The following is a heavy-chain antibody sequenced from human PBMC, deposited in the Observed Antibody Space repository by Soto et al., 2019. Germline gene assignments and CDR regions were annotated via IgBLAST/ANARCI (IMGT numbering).Heavy chain of an antibody. D-gene: IGHD2-15*01. V-gene: IGHV3-30-3*01. Sequence: GGSLRLSCAASGFTFSGYAMHWVRQAPGKGLEWVALISYDGSNKYYADSVKGGFTVSRDSSKNTVFLQINSLRAEDTAVYYCARGGGGYYYYGMDVWGQGTTVTVSS. CDR2: ISYDGSNK. CDR1: GFTFSGYA. J-gene: IGHJ6*02. CDR3: ARGGGGYYYYGMDV.